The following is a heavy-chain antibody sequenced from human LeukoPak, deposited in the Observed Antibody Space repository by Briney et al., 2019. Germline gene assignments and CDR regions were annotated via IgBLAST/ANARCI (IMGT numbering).Heavy chain of an antibody. CDR1: GGSISSGSYY. CDR3: AREDYGDFSNAQSFDY. J-gene: IGHJ4*02. V-gene: IGHV4-61*02. Sequence: PSETLSLTCTVSGGSISSGSYYWSWIRQPAGTGLEWIGRIYTSGSTNYNPSLKSRVTISVDTSKNQFSLKLSSVTAADTAVYYCAREDYGDFSNAQSFDYWGQGTLVTVSS. CDR2: IYTSGST. D-gene: IGHD4-17*01.